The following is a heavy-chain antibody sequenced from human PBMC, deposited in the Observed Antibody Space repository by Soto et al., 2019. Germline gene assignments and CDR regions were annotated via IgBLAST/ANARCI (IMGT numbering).Heavy chain of an antibody. J-gene: IGHJ6*02. V-gene: IGHV1-69*01. CDR1: GGTFSNYG. CDR2: IIPMFGTS. D-gene: IGHD1-26*01. CDR3: ARDRTSTLVDRDYSMDV. Sequence: QVQLVQSGAEVKKPGSSVKVSCKASGGTFSNYGISWVRQAPGQGLEWMGGIIPMFGTSNYAQKFQGRVTITADASTSTAYMELSSLRSEDTAVYYCARDRTSTLVDRDYSMDVWGQGTTVTVSS.